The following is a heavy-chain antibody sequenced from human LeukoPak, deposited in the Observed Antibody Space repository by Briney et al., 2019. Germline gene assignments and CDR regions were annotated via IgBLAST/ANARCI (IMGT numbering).Heavy chain of an antibody. Sequence: SVKVSCKASGGTFSSYAISWVRQAPGQGLEWMGGIIPIFGTANYAQKFQGRVTITTDESTSTAYMELSSLRSEDTAVYYCARVGSSSSSPGYFDYWGQGTLVTVSS. V-gene: IGHV1-69*05. CDR3: ARVGSSSSSPGYFDY. CDR2: IIPIFGTA. J-gene: IGHJ4*02. D-gene: IGHD6-6*01. CDR1: GGTFSSYA.